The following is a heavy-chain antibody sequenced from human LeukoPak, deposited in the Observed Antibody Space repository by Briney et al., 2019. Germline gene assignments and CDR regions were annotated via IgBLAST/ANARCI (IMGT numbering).Heavy chain of an antibody. CDR2: ISSSSSYI. CDR3: ARDPHEAGISDY. CDR1: GFTFSSYS. J-gene: IGHJ4*02. V-gene: IGHV3-21*01. Sequence: PGGSLRLSCAASGFTFSSYSMNWVRQAPGKGLEWVSSISSSSSYIYYADSVKGRFTISRDNAKNSLYLQMNSLRAEDTAVYYCARDPHEAGISDYRGQGTLVTVSS. D-gene: IGHD6-13*01.